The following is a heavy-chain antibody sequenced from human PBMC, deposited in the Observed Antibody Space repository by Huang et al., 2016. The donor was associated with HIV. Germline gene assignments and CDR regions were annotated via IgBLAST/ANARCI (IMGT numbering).Heavy chain of an antibody. CDR3: ARGSLEYSVSSSLDY. D-gene: IGHD4-4*01. J-gene: IGHJ4*02. Sequence: QVQLLQSGAEVKKPGSSVKVSCKTPGGPFRSYSIAWVRQAPGQGLEWMASVRPVVDSPNSEQKWQGRVRVTADESTSTVYMELRDLRPDDTAVYFCARGSLEYSVSSSLDYWGQGTHVTVSS. CDR2: VRPVVDSP. V-gene: IGHV1-69*11. CDR1: GGPFRSYS.